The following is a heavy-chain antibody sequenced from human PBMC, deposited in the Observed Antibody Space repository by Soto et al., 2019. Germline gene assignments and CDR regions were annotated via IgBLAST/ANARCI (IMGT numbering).Heavy chain of an antibody. CDR1: GGTFSSYA. D-gene: IGHD3-10*01. J-gene: IGHJ6*02. V-gene: IGHV1-69*13. Sequence: GASVKVSCKASGGTFSSYAISWVRQAPGQGLEWMGGIIPIFGTANYAQKFQGRVTITADESTSTAYMELSSLRSEDTAMYYCANGGSGSYYGLIYYYGMDVWGQGTTVTVSS. CDR3: ANGGSGSYYGLIYYYGMDV. CDR2: IIPIFGTA.